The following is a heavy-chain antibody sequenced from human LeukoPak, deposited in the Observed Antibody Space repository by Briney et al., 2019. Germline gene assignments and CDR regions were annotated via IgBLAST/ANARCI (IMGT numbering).Heavy chain of an antibody. V-gene: IGHV1-2*02. CDR3: ARDQWFGELLSPFDY. CDR1: GYTFTGYC. CDR2: INPNRGGT. D-gene: IGHD3-10*01. J-gene: IGHJ4*02. Sequence: ASVKLSCKGTGYTFTGYCMHWGRQAPGQGREWMGWINPNRGGTNYAQQFQGRVTMTRDTSISTASLELSRLRSDDTAVYYCARDQWFGELLSPFDYWGQGTLVTVSS.